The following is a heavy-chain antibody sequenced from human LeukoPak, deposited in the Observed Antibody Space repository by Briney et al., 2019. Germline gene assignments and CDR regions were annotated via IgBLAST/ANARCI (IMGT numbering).Heavy chain of an antibody. CDR2: MSPNSGKA. CDR3: TRANCGGGCLEFS. Sequence: ASVKVSCKASGYTFTSYGISWGRQAPGQGHGWVGWMSPNSGKAHYAQKSQGGVTMSKNTSISTAYMELSSLRSADTAVYNNTRANCGGGCLEFSRGQRALVTVSS. J-gene: IGHJ4*02. CDR1: GYTFTSYG. V-gene: IGHV1-8*02. D-gene: IGHD2-15*01.